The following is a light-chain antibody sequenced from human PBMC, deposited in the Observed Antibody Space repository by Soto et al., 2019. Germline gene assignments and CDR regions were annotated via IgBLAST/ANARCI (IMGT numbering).Light chain of an antibody. Sequence: QSVLTQPPSASGTPGQRVTMSCSGSSTNIRNNFVFWYQHLPGTAPKLLIYRSDQRPSGVPDRFSASKSGTSASLAISGLRSDDEADYYCASWDDTLSGVVFGGGTKVTVL. V-gene: IGLV1-47*01. CDR3: ASWDDTLSGVV. CDR2: RSD. J-gene: IGLJ3*02. CDR1: STNIRNNF.